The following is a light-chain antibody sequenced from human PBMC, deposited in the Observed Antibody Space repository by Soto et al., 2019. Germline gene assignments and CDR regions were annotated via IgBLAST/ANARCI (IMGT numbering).Light chain of an antibody. CDR1: QSISSY. Sequence: IPVSISPSSVSDSVGERVTITCRVSQSISSYLNWYQQKPGKAPKLLIYAASSMQSGVPSRFSGSGSGTDFTLTISSLQHADYATYYCQQSYSTPLWTFGQGTKVDIK. CDR3: QQSYSTPLWT. CDR2: AAS. J-gene: IGKJ1*01. V-gene: IGKV1-39*01.